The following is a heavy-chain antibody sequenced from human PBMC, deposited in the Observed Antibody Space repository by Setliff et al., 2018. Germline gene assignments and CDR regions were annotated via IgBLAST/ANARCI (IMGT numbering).Heavy chain of an antibody. CDR3: ARTGTYRYFDY. CDR1: GGSISSHY. Sequence: TSETLSLTCTVSGGSISSHYWSWIRQPPGRGLEFMGYVFPNGASKYDPSFKSQLTISVDTSKSQFSLRLNSVTAADTAVYYCARTGTYRYFDYWGRGTLVTVSS. CDR2: VFPNGAS. J-gene: IGHJ4*02. V-gene: IGHV4-4*08. D-gene: IGHD1-1*01.